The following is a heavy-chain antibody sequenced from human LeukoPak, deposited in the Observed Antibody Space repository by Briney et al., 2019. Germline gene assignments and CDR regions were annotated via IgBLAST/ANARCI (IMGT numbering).Heavy chain of an antibody. J-gene: IGHJ3*01. D-gene: IGHD4-23*01. V-gene: IGHV3-53*01. CDR3: ARDADYGGSPDAFDV. CDR2: IYSEVTT. CDR1: WFTVSSNH. Sequence: PGRSLRPSYAAAWFTVSSNHMSWVRQAPGRWRKWVSIIYSEVTTYYAASLKARLTISTDNSQNTLYLQMNTLRAQDTAVYYGARDADYGGSPDAFDVWGRGTIVTVSS.